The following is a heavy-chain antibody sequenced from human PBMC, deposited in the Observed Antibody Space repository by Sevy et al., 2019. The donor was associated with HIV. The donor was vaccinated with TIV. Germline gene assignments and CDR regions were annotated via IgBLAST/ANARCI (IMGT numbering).Heavy chain of an antibody. CDR2: ISYDGSNK. D-gene: IGHD6-13*01. Sequence: GGSLRLSCAASGFTFSSYGMHWVRQAPGKGLEWVAVISYDGSNKYYADSVKGRFTISRDNSKNTLYLQMNSLRAEDTAVYYCAKDRDIAAATILIMGYYGMDVWGQGTTVTVSS. CDR1: GFTFSSYG. CDR3: AKDRDIAAATILIMGYYGMDV. V-gene: IGHV3-30*18. J-gene: IGHJ6*02.